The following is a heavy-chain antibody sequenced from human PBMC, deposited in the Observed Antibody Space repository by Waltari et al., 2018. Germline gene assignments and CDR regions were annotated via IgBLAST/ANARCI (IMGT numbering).Heavy chain of an antibody. CDR3: ARQGRWLQPIYWYFDL. J-gene: IGHJ2*01. CDR1: GGSISSSSYY. Sequence: QLQLQESGPGLVKPSETLSLTCTVSGGSISSSSYYWGWIRQPPGKGLEWIGEINHSGSTNYNPSLKSRVTISVDTSKNQFSLKLSSVTAADTAVYYCARQGRWLQPIYWYFDLWGRGTLVTVSS. CDR2: INHSGST. V-gene: IGHV4-39*01. D-gene: IGHD5-12*01.